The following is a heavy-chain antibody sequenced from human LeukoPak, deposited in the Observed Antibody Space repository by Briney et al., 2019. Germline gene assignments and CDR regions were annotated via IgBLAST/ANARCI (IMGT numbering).Heavy chain of an antibody. CDR3: ARGGGDILTGYPYYFDN. CDR1: GGIFSSYV. J-gene: IGHJ4*02. D-gene: IGHD3-9*01. V-gene: IGHV1-69*13. Sequence: SVKVSCKASGGIFSSYVMSWVRQAPGQGLEWMGGIIPIFGTPNYAQKFQGRVTITADESTSTAYMELSSLRFEDTAVYYCARGGGDILTGYPYYFDNWGRGTLATVSS. CDR2: IIPIFGTP.